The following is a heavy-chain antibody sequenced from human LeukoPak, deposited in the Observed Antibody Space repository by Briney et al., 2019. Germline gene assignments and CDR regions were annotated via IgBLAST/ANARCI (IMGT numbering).Heavy chain of an antibody. CDR2: ISSSGSTI. Sequence: GGSLRLSCAASGFTFSSYEMNWVRQAPGKGLEWVSYISSSGSTIYYADSVKGRFTISRDNAKNSLYLQMNSLRAEDTAVYYCARDSSSGSGSYYDYYYYGMDVWGQGTTVTVSS. J-gene: IGHJ6*02. CDR3: ARDSSSGSGSYYDYYYYGMDV. D-gene: IGHD3-10*01. CDR1: GFTFSSYE. V-gene: IGHV3-48*03.